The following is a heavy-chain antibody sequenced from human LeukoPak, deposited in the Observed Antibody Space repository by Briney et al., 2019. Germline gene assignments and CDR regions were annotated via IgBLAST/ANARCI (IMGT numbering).Heavy chain of an antibody. CDR3: ASILPYGSSAFDI. V-gene: IGHV1-8*03. CDR1: GYTFTSYD. D-gene: IGHD4-17*01. Sequence: ASVKVSCRASGYTFTSYDINWVRRATGQGLEWMGWMNPNSGNTGYAQKFQGSVTITRNTSISTAYMELSSLRSEDTAVYYCASILPYGSSAFDIWGQGTMVTVSS. J-gene: IGHJ3*02. CDR2: MNPNSGNT.